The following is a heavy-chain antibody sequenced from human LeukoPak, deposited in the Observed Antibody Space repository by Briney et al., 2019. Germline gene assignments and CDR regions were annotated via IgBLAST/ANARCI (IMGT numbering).Heavy chain of an antibody. J-gene: IGHJ5*02. Sequence: ASVKVSCKASGYTFTSYGITWVRQAPGQGLEWMGWISAYNGNTHYAQKLQGRVTMTTDTSTSTAYMDLRSLRSDDTAVYYCARVWASSWYLGDKQNWFDPWGQGTLVTVSS. CDR2: ISAYNGNT. CDR3: ARVWASSWYLGDKQNWFDP. V-gene: IGHV1-18*01. D-gene: IGHD6-13*01. CDR1: GYTFTSYG.